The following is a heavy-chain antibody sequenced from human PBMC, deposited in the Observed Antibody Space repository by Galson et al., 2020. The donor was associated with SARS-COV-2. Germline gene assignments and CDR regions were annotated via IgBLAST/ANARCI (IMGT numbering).Heavy chain of an antibody. V-gene: IGHV1-69*13. D-gene: IGHD3-3*01. Sequence: SVKVSCRASGCTFSSYAISWVRQAPGQGLEWMGGIIPIFGTANYAQKFQGRVTITADESTSTAYLELSSLRSEDTAVYYCARDTGGDYDFWSGYYTPSLYYYYYMDVWGKGTTVTVSS. CDR1: GCTFSSYA. CDR2: IIPIFGTA. CDR3: ARDTGGDYDFWSGYYTPSLYYYYYMDV. J-gene: IGHJ6*03.